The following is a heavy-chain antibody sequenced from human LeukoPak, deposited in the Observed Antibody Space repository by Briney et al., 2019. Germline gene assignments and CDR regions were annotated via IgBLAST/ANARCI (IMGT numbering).Heavy chain of an antibody. CDR2: IYYSGRT. Sequence: SETLSLTCTVSGGSISSYYWSWIRQPPGKGLEWIGYIYYSGRTNYNPSLKSRVTISVDTSKNRFSLKLSSVTAADTAVYYCARAGVSCGSTSCYYYYGMDVWGKGTTVTVSS. J-gene: IGHJ6*04. D-gene: IGHD2-2*01. V-gene: IGHV4-59*01. CDR1: GGSISSYY. CDR3: ARAGVSCGSTSCYYYYGMDV.